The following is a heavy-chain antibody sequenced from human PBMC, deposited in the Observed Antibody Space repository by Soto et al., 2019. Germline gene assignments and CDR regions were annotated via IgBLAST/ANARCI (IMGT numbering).Heavy chain of an antibody. V-gene: IGHV3-53*01. CDR3: ARARRDGYNFVAFDI. J-gene: IGHJ3*02. CDR1: GFTVNSNY. CDR2: IYSGGST. Sequence: PGGSLRLSCAASGFTVNSNYMNWVRQAPGRGLEWVSVIYSGGSTYYADSVKGRFTISRGNSKNTLYLQMNSLRAEDTAVYFCARARRDGYNFVAFDIWGQGTMVTVSS. D-gene: IGHD5-12*01.